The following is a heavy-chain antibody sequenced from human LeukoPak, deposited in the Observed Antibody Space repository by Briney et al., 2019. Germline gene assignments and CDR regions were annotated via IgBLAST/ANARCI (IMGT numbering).Heavy chain of an antibody. J-gene: IGHJ4*02. CDR3: ATVTTDEVYYFDY. CDR1: GGSISSGDYY. D-gene: IGHD4-17*01. CDR2: IYYSGST. Sequence: SETLSLTCTVSGGSISSGDYYWSWIRQPPGTGLEWIEYIYYSGSTYYNPSLKSRVTISVDTSKNQFSLKLSSVTAADTAVYYCATVTTDEVYYFDYWGQGTLVTVSS. V-gene: IGHV4-30-4*01.